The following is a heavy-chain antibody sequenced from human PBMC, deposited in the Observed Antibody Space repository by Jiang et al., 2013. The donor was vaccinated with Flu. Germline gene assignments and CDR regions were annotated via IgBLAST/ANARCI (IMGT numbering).Heavy chain of an antibody. CDR1: YW. CDR2: IYPGDSNT. CDR3: ATAYDYVWGSYRYTPHYFDY. J-gene: IGHJ4*02. V-gene: IGHV5-51*01. Sequence: YWVGWVRQMPGKGLQWMGIIYPGDSNTRYSPSFQGQVTISADKSISTAYVQWSSLKASDTAMYYCATAYDYVWGSYRYTPHYFDYWGQGTLVTVSS. D-gene: IGHD3-16*02.